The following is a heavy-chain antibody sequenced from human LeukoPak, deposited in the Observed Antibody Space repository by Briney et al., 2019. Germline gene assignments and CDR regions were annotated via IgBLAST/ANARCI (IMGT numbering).Heavy chain of an antibody. CDR2: IGGRGGGT. V-gene: IGHV3-23*01. CDR1: GFTFSNYA. D-gene: IGHD3-9*01. CDR3: AKWGDYDILTGYYDSDY. Sequence: GGSLRLSCAASGFTFSNYAMSWVRQAPGKGLEWVSAIGGRGGGTYYADSVKGRCTVSRDDSKNTLYLQMNSLRAEDTAVYYCAKWGDYDILTGYYDSDYWGQGTLVTVSS. J-gene: IGHJ4*02.